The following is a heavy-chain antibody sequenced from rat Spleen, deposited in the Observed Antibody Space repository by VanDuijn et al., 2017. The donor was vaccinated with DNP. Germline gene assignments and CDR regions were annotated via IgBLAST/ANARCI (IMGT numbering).Heavy chain of an antibody. V-gene: IGHV5-25*01. CDR3: ARPYTTDYYYFDY. J-gene: IGHJ2*01. CDR1: GFTFSNYD. Sequence: EVQLVESGGGLVQPGRSLKLSCAASGFTFSNYDMAWVRQAPTKGLEWVASISPSGGSTYYRDSVKGRFTVSRDNAKSSLYLQMDSLRSEDTATYYCARPYTTDYYYFDYWGQGVMVTVSS. CDR2: ISPSGGST. D-gene: IGHD1-6*01.